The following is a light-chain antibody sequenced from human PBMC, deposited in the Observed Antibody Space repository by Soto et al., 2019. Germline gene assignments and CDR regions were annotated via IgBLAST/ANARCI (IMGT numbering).Light chain of an antibody. Sequence: EIVLTQSPATLSLSPGERATLSCRASQSVSSYLAWYQQKPGQAPRLLIYDASNRATGIPARFSGSGSGTEFTLTISSLQSEDFAAYYCQQYNHGWTFGQGTKVDIK. CDR2: DAS. J-gene: IGKJ1*01. V-gene: IGKV3D-15*01. CDR3: QQYNHGWT. CDR1: QSVSSY.